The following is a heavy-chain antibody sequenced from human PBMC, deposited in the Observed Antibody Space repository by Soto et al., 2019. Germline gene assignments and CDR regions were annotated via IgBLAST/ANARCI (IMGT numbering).Heavy chain of an antibody. CDR2: IFYSGTT. CDR3: AREPEWI. V-gene: IGHV4-39*01. Sequence: PSETLSLTCSVSGASISRSSYHWVWIRQSPGKGLEWIGSIFYSGTTYYNASLKSRVTISVDTSKNQFSLKLNSVTAADTAVYYCAREPEWIWGRGTMVTVSS. CDR1: GASISRSSYH. D-gene: IGHD3-3*01. J-gene: IGHJ3*02.